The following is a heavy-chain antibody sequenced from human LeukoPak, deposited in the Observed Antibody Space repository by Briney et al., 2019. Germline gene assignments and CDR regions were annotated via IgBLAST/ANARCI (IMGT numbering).Heavy chain of an antibody. V-gene: IGHV3-23*01. D-gene: IGHD3-22*01. J-gene: IGHJ3*02. CDR2: ISGSGGST. CDR3: AKGRYYYDSSDAFDI. CDR1: GFTFSSYA. Sequence: GGSLRLSCPASGFTFSSYAMSWVRQAPGKGLEWVSAISGSGGSTYYADSVKGRFTNSRDNSKNTLFLQMNSLRAEDTAVYYCAKGRYYYDSSDAFDIWGQGTMVTVSS.